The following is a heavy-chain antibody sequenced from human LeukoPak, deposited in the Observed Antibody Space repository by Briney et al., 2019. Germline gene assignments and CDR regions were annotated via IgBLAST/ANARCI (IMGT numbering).Heavy chain of an antibody. J-gene: IGHJ3*02. CDR1: GGAISYYY. CDR2: IYYTGNT. Sequence: SETLSLTCTVSGGAISYYYWNWIRQPPGKGLEWIGYIYYTGNTNYNLSLKSRVTISVDTSKNQFSLKLSSVTAADTAVYYCARYCSSTSCYATAFDIWGQGTMVTVSS. D-gene: IGHD2-2*01. CDR3: ARYCSSTSCYATAFDI. V-gene: IGHV4-59*01.